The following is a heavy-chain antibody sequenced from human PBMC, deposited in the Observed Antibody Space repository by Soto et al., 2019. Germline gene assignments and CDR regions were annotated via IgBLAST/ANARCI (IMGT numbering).Heavy chain of an antibody. J-gene: IGHJ4*02. CDR2: ISYDGSNK. CDR3: AKETYSGPLAY. Sequence: PGGSLRLSCAASGFTFSSYGMHWVRQAPGKGLEWVAVISYDGSNKYYADSVKGRFTISRDNSKNTLYLQMNSLRAEDTAVYYCAKETYSGPLAYWGQGTLVTVSS. D-gene: IGHD2-15*01. V-gene: IGHV3-30*18. CDR1: GFTFSSYG.